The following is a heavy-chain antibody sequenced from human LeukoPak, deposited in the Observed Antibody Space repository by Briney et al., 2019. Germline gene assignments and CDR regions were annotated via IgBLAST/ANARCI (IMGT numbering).Heavy chain of an antibody. D-gene: IGHD4-11*01. CDR3: ARVPNYSNYPYYYYYYMDV. Sequence: PSETLSLTCAVYGGSFSGYYWSWIRQPPGKGLEWIGEINHSGSTNYNPSIKSRVTISVDTSKNQFSLKLSSVTAADTAVYYCARVPNYSNYPYYYYYYMDVWGKGTTVTVSS. CDR2: INHSGST. CDR1: GGSFSGYY. J-gene: IGHJ6*03. V-gene: IGHV4-34*01.